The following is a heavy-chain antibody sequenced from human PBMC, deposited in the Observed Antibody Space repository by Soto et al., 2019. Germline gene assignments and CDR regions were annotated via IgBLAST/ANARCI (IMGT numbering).Heavy chain of an antibody. Sequence: SGPTLVNPTQTLTLTCTFSGLSVSTSGMCVSWIRQPPGKALEWLARIDWDDDKYYSTSLKTRLTISKDTSKNQVVLTMTNMDPVDTATYCCARSTPQLNYYYGMDVWGQGTTVTVSS. CDR1: GLSVSTSGMC. CDR3: ARSTPQLNYYYGMDV. J-gene: IGHJ6*02. D-gene: IGHD5-18*01. V-gene: IGHV2-70*11. CDR2: IDWDDDK.